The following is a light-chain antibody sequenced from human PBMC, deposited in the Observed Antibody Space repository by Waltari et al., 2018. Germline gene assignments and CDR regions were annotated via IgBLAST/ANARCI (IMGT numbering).Light chain of an antibody. CDR3: MQGVHLPLT. CDR1: QSLLHRDGKTY. J-gene: IGKJ4*01. Sequence: DIVMTQTPLSLSVSPGQPASISCTSSQSLLHRDGKTYLYWYLKRPGQSPQHLVSEVSNRCSGVPDRFSGSGSGTDFTLKISRVEAEDVGLYYCMQGVHLPLTFGGGTKVEIQ. CDR2: EVS. V-gene: IGKV2-29*03.